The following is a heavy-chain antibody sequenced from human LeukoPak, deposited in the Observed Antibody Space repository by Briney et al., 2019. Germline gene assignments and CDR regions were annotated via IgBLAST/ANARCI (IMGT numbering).Heavy chain of an antibody. J-gene: IGHJ4*02. D-gene: IGHD3-10*01. V-gene: IGHV4-39*01. CDR2: IYYSGST. Sequence: PSETLSLTCTVSGGSISSYYWGWIRQPPGKGLEWIGSIYYSGSTYYNPSLKSRVTISVDTSKNQFSLKLSSVTAADTAVYYCARQGDYYGSGSYDYWGQGTLVTVSS. CDR1: GGSISSYY. CDR3: ARQGDYYGSGSYDY.